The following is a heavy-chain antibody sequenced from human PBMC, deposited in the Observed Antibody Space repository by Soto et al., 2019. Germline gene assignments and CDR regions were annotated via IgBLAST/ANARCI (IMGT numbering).Heavy chain of an antibody. CDR2: ISGSGGST. Sequence: LRLFYGASGFAFNSYAMSWVRQAPGKGLEWVSAISGSGGSTYYADSVKGRFTISRDNSKNTLYLQMNSLRAEDTAVYYCAKMQLRYGMDVWGQGTTVTVSS. CDR1: GFAFNSYA. D-gene: IGHD1-7*01. CDR3: AKMQLRYGMDV. J-gene: IGHJ6*02. V-gene: IGHV3-23*01.